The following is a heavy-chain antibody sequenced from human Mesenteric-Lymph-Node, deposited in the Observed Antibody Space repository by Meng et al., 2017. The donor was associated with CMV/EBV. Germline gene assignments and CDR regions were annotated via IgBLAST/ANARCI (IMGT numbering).Heavy chain of an antibody. CDR2: IYGGGST. Sequence: GESLKISCAASGFSVSYNYMTWVRQAPGKGLEWVSLIYGGGSTYYVGPVRGRFTISRDNSQNPLYLQMSGLSAEDTAVYYCARVMYYYDSESYYMATWGQGTLVTVSS. D-gene: IGHD3-10*01. CDR3: ARVMYYYDSESYYMAT. CDR1: GFSVSYNY. J-gene: IGHJ5*02. V-gene: IGHV3-53*05.